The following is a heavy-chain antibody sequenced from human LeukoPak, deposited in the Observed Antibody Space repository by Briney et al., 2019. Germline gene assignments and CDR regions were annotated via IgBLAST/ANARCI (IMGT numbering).Heavy chain of an antibody. CDR3: AKFATVTTPNWIDP. CDR2: IYYTGAA. Sequence: TSETLSLTCTVSGGSISGSFWGWIRQPPGEGLEFIGYIYYTGAASYKPSLSSRVAMSVDTSKNQFSLKVTSLTAADTAVYYCAKFATVTTPNWIDPWGQGILVTVSS. J-gene: IGHJ5*02. V-gene: IGHV4-59*03. CDR1: GGSISGSF. D-gene: IGHD4-17*01.